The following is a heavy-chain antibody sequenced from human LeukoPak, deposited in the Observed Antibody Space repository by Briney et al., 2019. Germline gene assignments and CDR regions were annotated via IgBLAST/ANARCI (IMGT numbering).Heavy chain of an antibody. D-gene: IGHD3-10*01. CDR3: AKGSF. CDR1: GFTFSTSA. Sequence: RPGGSLRLSCVVSGFTFSTSAMSWVRQAPGKGLEWVSGISESGGSTYYADSVKGRFTSSRDNSKNTLYLQMNNLRAEDTAACYCAKGSFWGQGTLVTVSS. CDR2: ISESGGST. V-gene: IGHV3-23*01. J-gene: IGHJ4*02.